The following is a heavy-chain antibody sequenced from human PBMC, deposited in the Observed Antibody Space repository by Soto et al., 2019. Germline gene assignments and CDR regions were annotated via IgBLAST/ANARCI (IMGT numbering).Heavy chain of an antibody. J-gene: IGHJ3*01. CDR2: ISGSGGST. D-gene: IGHD5-18*01. CDR1: GFTFSSYA. CDR3: AKGVQLWLFAFDF. V-gene: IGHV3-23*01. Sequence: GGSLRLSCAASGFTFSSYAMSWVRQAPGKGLEWVSAISGSGGSTYYADSVKGRFTISRDNSKNALSLQMNGLRAEDTAVYYCAKGVQLWLFAFDFWGRGTMVTVSS.